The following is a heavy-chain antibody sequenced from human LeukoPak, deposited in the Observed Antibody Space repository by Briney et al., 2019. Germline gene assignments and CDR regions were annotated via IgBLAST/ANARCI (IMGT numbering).Heavy chain of an antibody. CDR3: AKTPSSYGDYPGPS. V-gene: IGHV3-23*01. CDR2: ISGSGGST. J-gene: IGHJ4*02. CDR1: GFTFSSYA. Sequence: PGGSLRLSCAASGFTFSSYAMSWVRQAPGKGLGWVSAISGSGGSTYYADSVKGRFTISRDNSKNTLYLQMNSLRAEDTAVYYCAKTPSSYGDYPGPSWGQGTLVTVSS. D-gene: IGHD4-17*01.